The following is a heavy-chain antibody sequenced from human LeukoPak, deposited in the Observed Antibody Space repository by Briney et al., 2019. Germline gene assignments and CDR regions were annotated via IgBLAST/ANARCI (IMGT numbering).Heavy chain of an antibody. V-gene: IGHV4-59*08. CDR1: GVSFGGYY. J-gene: IGHJ4*02. CDR3: ARHGGYHSPIDY. Sequence: SETLSLTCAVNGVSFGGYYWSWIRQPPGKGLEWIGYIYYTGSTNYNPSLKSRVSISVDTSKNQFSLKLSSVTAADTAVYCCARHGGYHSPIDYWGQGTLVTVSS. CDR2: IYYTGST. D-gene: IGHD3-22*01.